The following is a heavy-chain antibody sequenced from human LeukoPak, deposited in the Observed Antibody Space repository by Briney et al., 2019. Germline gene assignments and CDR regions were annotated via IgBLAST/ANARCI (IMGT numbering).Heavy chain of an antibody. CDR1: GYSFTSYW. CDR2: IYPGDPDT. CDR3: ARRRYSYGYHDAFDI. D-gene: IGHD5-18*01. Sequence: GESLKISCKGSGYSFTSYWIGWVRQMPGKGLEWMGIIYPGDPDTRYSPSFQGQVTISADKSISTAYLQWSSLKASDTAMYYCARRRYSYGYHDAFDIWGQGTMVTVSS. V-gene: IGHV5-51*01. J-gene: IGHJ3*02.